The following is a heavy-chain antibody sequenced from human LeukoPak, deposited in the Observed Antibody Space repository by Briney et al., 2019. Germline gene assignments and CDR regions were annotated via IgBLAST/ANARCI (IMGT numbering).Heavy chain of an antibody. CDR2: IGGGGLDT. D-gene: IGHD3-10*01. J-gene: IGHJ4*02. CDR3: AKRTVVQRVTYYFDH. CDR1: GFTFRTYA. V-gene: IGHV3-23*01. Sequence: GGSLRLSCACSGFTFRTYAMSWVRQAPGKGLEWVSVIGGGGLDTYYADSVKGRFTISRDNSKNTLYLQMNSLRAEDTAVYYCAKRTVVQRVTYYFDHWGQGTPVTVSS.